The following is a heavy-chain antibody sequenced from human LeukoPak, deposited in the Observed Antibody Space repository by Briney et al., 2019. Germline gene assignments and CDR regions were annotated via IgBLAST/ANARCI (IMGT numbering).Heavy chain of an antibody. D-gene: IGHD2-21*01. V-gene: IGHV3-73*01. CDR3: VCGGEGVVKH. CDR2: IRSNANGYAT. J-gene: IGHJ1*01. Sequence: PGGSLRLSCAPYGFTFSGTDMHWVRHAYGKGLEWVGRIRSNANGYATAYAALVRGMFTISRDDSKNTASLQMNSLKTEDTAVYYCVCGGEGVVKHWGQGTLVTVSS. CDR1: GFTFSGTD.